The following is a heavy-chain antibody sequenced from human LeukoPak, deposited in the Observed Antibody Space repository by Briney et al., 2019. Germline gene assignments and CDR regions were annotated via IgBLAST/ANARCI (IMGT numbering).Heavy chain of an antibody. CDR3: ARGGRITIFGVVSLRAFDI. CDR1: GFTFSSYS. V-gene: IGHV3-21*01. D-gene: IGHD3-3*01. Sequence: GGSLRLSCAASGFTFSSYSMNWVRQAPGKGLEWDSSISSSSSYIYYADSVKGRFTISRDNAKNSLYLQMNSLRAEDTAVYYCARGGRITIFGVVSLRAFDIWGQGTMVTVSS. J-gene: IGHJ3*02. CDR2: ISSSSSYI.